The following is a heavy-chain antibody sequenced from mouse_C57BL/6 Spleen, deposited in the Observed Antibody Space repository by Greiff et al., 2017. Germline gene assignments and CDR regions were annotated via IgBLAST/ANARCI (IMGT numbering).Heavy chain of an antibody. CDR2: ISSGSSTI. Sequence: EVQVVESGGGLVKPGGSLKLSCAASGFTFSDYGMHWVRQAPEKGLEWVAYISSGSSTIYYADTVKGRFTIARDNAKNTLFLQMTSLRSEDTAMYYCARRDLTVLFAYWGQGTLVTVSA. V-gene: IGHV5-17*01. J-gene: IGHJ3*01. CDR3: ARRDLTVLFAY. CDR1: GFTFSDYG.